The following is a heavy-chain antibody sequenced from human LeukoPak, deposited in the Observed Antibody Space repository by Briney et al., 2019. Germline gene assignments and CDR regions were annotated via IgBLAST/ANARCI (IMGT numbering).Heavy chain of an antibody. Sequence: ASVKVSCQASEYTSSDFYLNWVRQAPGQGLEWIGWINPYTGATIYAQNFQGRVTMTWDASIGTGYVELTRLTSDDTALYYCATSTVTHTRDPWGQGTLVTVSS. J-gene: IGHJ5*02. CDR2: INPYTGAT. V-gene: IGHV1-2*02. CDR3: ATSTVTHTRDP. CDR1: EYTSSDFY. D-gene: IGHD1-1*01.